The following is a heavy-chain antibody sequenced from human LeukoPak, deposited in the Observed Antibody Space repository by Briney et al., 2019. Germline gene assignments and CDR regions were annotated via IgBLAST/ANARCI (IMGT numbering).Heavy chain of an antibody. CDR1: GFSISTYW. D-gene: IGHD1-1*01. V-gene: IGHV3-7*04. J-gene: IGHJ4*02. Sequence: GGSLRLSCAASGFSISTYWMAWVRQAPGRGLEWVANINQGGSEKYYVDSVKGRFTISRDNAKNSLYLQMDSLRVEDTAVYYCTRDELWGQGTLVTVSS. CDR3: TRDEL. CDR2: INQGGSEK.